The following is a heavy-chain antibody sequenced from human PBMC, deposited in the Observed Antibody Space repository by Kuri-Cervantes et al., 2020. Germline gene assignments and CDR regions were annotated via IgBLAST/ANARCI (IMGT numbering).Heavy chain of an antibody. D-gene: IGHD1-20*01. CDR3: AKDLTGIPDY. CDR2: IIPIFGTA. CDR1: GGTFSSYD. Sequence: SVKVSCKASGGTFSSYDISWVRQAPGQGLEWMGGIIPIFGTANYAQKFQGRVTMTRNTSISTAYMELRSLRFDDTAVYYCAKDLTGIPDYWGQGTLVTVSS. V-gene: IGHV1-69*05. J-gene: IGHJ4*02.